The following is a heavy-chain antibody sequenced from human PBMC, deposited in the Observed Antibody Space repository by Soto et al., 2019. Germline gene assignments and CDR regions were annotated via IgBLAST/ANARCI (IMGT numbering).Heavy chain of an antibody. J-gene: IGHJ4*02. CDR1: GFTFSSYG. CDR2: ISYDGSNK. CDR3: AKDTAVSY. V-gene: IGHV3-30*18. Sequence: QVQLVESGGGVVQPGRSLRLSCAASGFTFSSYGMHWVRQAPGKGLEWVAVISYDGSNKYYADSVKGRFTISRDNSKNTLYLHMNSLRAEDTAVYYCAKDTAVSYWGQGTLVTVSA. D-gene: IGHD6-19*01.